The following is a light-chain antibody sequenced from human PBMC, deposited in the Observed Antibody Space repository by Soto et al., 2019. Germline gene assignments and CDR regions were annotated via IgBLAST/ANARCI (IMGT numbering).Light chain of an antibody. Sequence: DIQMTQSPSSVSASVGDRVTITCRTSQGISSWLAWYQQKPGKAPRLLLYAASSLQSGVPSRFSGSGSGTDVTLTISSRQPEEFATDYCQPANSFPLTFGEGTKVEIK. V-gene: IGKV1-12*01. CDR3: QPANSFPLT. CDR1: QGISSW. CDR2: AAS. J-gene: IGKJ4*01.